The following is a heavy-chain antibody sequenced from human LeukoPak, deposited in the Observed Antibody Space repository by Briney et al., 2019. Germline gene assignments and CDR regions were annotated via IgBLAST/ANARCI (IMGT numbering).Heavy chain of an antibody. CDR2: IYYSGNT. CDR1: GGSISSGDYY. CDR3: ARVLWELPELHFDY. J-gene: IGHJ4*02. D-gene: IGHD1-26*01. Sequence: SETLSLTCTVSGGSISSGDYYWSWVRQPPGKGLEWIGYIYYSGNTYYNPSLKSRVTISVDTSKNQFSLKLSSVTAADTAVYYCARVLWELPELHFDYWGQGTLVTVSS. V-gene: IGHV4-30-4*01.